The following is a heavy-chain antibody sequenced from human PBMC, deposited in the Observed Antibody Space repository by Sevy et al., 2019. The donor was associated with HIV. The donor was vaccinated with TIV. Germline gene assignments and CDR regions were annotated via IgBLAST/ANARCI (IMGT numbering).Heavy chain of an antibody. D-gene: IGHD6-6*01. CDR3: ARGLAALPGYYYGMDV. CDR2: MSYDGSNK. V-gene: IGHV3-30*09. Sequence: GGSLRLSCAASGFTFSSYPMNWVRQAPGKGLEWVAVMSYDGSNKYFADSVKGRFAVSRDNSKNTLYLQMSSLRAADTAVYYCARGLAALPGYYYGMDVWGLGTTVTVSS. CDR1: GFTFSSYP. J-gene: IGHJ6*02.